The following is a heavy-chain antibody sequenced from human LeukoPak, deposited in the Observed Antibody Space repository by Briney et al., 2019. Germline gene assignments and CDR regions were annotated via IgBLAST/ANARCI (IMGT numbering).Heavy chain of an antibody. CDR1: GYTFTSYD. CDR2: MNPNSGNT. V-gene: IGHV1-8*01. J-gene: IGHJ3*02. Sequence: ASMKVSCKASGYTFTSYDINWVRQATGQGLEWMGWMNPNSGNTGYAQKFQGSVNMTRNISTGTAYMELSSLKSEDTAVYYCARVNTYYYGSGVSRAFHMWGQGTMVTVSS. D-gene: IGHD3-10*01. CDR3: ARVNTYYYGSGVSRAFHM.